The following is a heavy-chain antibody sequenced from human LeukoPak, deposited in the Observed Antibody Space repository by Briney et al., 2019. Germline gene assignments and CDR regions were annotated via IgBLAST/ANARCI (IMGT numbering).Heavy chain of an antibody. J-gene: IGHJ4*02. CDR2: ISGSGGNT. D-gene: IGHD6-19*01. CDR1: GFTFSSYA. Sequence: GGSLRLSCAASGFTFSSYAMSWVRQAPGKGLEWVSVISGSGGNTYYADSVKGRFTISRDNSKNTLYLQMNSLRAGDTAIYYCAKDGKGAPVAGTGYFDYWGQGTLVTVSS. V-gene: IGHV3-23*01. CDR3: AKDGKGAPVAGTGYFDY.